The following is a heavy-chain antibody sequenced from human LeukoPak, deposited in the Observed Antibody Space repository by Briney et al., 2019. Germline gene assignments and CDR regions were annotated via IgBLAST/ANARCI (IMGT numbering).Heavy chain of an antibody. V-gene: IGHV3-23*01. D-gene: IGHD2-15*01. CDR3: AKDFCSGGSCYPKYYFDY. CDR1: GFTFSSYA. Sequence: GGSLRLSCAASGFTFSSYAMSWVRQAPGEGLEWVSAISGSGGSTYYADSVKGRFTSSRDNSKNTLYLQMNSLRAEDTAVYYCAKDFCSGGSCYPKYYFDYWGQGTLVTVSS. CDR2: ISGSGGST. J-gene: IGHJ4*02.